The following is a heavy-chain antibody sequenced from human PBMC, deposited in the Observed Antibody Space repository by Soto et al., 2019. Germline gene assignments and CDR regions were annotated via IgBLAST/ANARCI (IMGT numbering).Heavy chain of an antibody. CDR3: ARHNYDGSGYYYYYYGMDV. D-gene: IGHD3-22*01. Sequence: SETLSLTCAVYGGSFSGYYWSWIHQPPGKGLEWIGEINHSGNTNYNPSLKSRVTISVDTSKNQFSLKLSSVTAADTAVYYCARHNYDGSGYYYYYYGMDVWGQGTTVTVPS. CDR1: GGSFSGYY. CDR2: INHSGNT. V-gene: IGHV4-34*01. J-gene: IGHJ6*02.